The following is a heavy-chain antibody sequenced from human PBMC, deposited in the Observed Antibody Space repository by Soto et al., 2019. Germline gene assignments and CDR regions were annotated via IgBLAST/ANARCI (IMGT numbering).Heavy chain of an antibody. CDR3: ARGNYDFWSGPYYYGMDV. D-gene: IGHD3-3*01. CDR1: GGSISSGGYS. Sequence: SETLSLTCAVSGGSISSGGYSWSWIRQPPGKGLEWIGYIYHSGSTYYNPSLKSRVTISVDRSKNQLSLKLSSVTAADTAVYYCARGNYDFWSGPYYYGMDVWGQGTTVTVSS. V-gene: IGHV4-30-2*01. J-gene: IGHJ6*02. CDR2: IYHSGST.